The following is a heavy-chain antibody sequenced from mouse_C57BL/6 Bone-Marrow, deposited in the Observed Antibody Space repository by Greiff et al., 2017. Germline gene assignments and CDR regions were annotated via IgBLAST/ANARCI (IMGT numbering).Heavy chain of an antibody. CDR3: AATGTAWFAY. D-gene: IGHD4-1*01. J-gene: IGHJ3*01. V-gene: IGHV1-61*01. Sequence: VQLQQPGAELVRPGSSVKLSCKASGFTFTSYWMDWVRQKPGQGLEWVGNIYPSDSETHYNQKFKDKGTFTVDKASSTAFMQLSSLTSEDSAVYYCAATGTAWFAYWGQGTLVTVSA. CDR1: GFTFTSYW. CDR2: IYPSDSET.